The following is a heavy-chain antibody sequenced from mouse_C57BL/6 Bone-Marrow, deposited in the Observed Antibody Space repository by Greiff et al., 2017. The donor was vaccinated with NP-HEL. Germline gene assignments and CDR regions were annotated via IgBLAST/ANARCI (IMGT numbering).Heavy chain of an antibody. CDR2: IDPENGDT. J-gene: IGHJ4*01. CDR3: TTGGSSPYAMDY. CDR1: GFNIKDDY. Sequence: EVQLQQSGAELVRPGASVKLSCTVSGFNIKDDYMHWVKQRPEQGLEWIGWIDPENGDTDYVSKFQGKATITGDHSSNTTYQQLSSLTSEDTAVYYCTTGGSSPYAMDYWGQGTSVTVSS. D-gene: IGHD1-1*01. V-gene: IGHV14-4*01.